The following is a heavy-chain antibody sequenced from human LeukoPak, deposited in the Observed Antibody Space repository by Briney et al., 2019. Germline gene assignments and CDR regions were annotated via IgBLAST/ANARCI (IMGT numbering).Heavy chain of an antibody. CDR3: ATTLEGYDILTGYYNVGFDY. CDR1: GSTFSDYW. V-gene: IGHV3-74*01. J-gene: IGHJ4*02. Sequence: GGSLRLSCAASGSTFSDYWMHWVRQVPGKGLVWVSRINTGGSSTTYADSVKGRFTISRDNSKNTLYLQMNSLRAEDTAVYYCATTLEGYDILTGYYNVGFDYWGQGTLVTVSS. CDR2: INTGGSST. D-gene: IGHD3-9*01.